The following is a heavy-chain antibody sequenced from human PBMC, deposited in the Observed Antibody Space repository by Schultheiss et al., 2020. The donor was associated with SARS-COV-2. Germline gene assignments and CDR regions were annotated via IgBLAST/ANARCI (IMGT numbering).Heavy chain of an antibody. J-gene: IGHJ4*02. V-gene: IGHV4-39*07. CDR2: INHSGST. D-gene: IGHD6-19*01. CDR1: GGSISSSSYY. Sequence: SETLSLTCTVSGGSISSSSYYWGWIRQPPGKGLEWIGEINHSGSTNYNPSLKSRVTISVDTSKNQFSLKLSSVTAADTAVYYCARGYSSGWSQPDFDYWGQGTLVTVSS. CDR3: ARGYSSGWSQPDFDY.